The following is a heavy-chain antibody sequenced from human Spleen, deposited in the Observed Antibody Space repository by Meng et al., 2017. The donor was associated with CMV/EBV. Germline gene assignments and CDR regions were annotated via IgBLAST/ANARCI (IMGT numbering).Heavy chain of an antibody. D-gene: IGHD3-16*01. J-gene: IGHJ6*02. V-gene: IGHV3-20*04. CDR1: GFTFDDHG. CDR2: INWNDGST. CDR3: ARDGGSMGGYYYGLDV. Sequence: GESLKISCATSGFTFDDHGMVWVRQAPGKGLEWVAGINWNDGSTASGDSVQGRFTISRDNAKNSLYLQMNSLRAEDTALYYCARDGGSMGGYYYGLDVWGQGTTVTVSS.